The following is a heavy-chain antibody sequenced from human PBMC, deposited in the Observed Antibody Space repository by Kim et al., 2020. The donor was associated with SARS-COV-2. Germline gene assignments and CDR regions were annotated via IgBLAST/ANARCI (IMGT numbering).Heavy chain of an antibody. V-gene: IGHV4-59*13. D-gene: IGHD5-12*01. J-gene: IGHJ4*02. CDR2: IYYSGST. CDR3: ARVAVDSAYASWLYHFDY. Sequence: SETLSLTCTVSGGSISSYYWSWIRQPPGKGLEWIGYIYYSGSTNYNPSLKSRVTISVDTSKNQFSLKLSSVTAADTAVYYCARVAVDSAYASWLYHFDYWGQGTLVTVSS. CDR1: GGSISSYY.